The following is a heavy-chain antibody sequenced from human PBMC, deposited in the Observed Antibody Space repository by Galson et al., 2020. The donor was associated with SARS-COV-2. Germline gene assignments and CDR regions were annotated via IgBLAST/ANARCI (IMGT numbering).Heavy chain of an antibody. CDR3: ARDLGNYGMDV. CDR1: GFTVSSNY. D-gene: IGHD3-16*01. Sequence: GGSLRLSCAASGFTVSSNYMSWVRQAPGKGLERVSVIYSGGSTYKADSVKGRFTISRDNSKNTLYLQMNSLRAEDTAVYYCARDLGNYGMDVWGQGTTVTVSS. CDR2: IYSGGST. J-gene: IGHJ6*02. V-gene: IGHV3-53*01.